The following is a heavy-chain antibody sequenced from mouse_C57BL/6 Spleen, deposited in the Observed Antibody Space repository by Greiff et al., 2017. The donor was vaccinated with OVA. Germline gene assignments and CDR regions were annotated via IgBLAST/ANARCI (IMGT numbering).Heavy chain of an antibody. CDR2: LHPSDSDT. Sequence: QVQLQQPGAELVKPGASVKVSCKASGYTFTSYWMHWVKQRPGQGLAWIGRLHPSDSDTNYNQKFKGKATLTVDKSSSTAYMQLSSLTSEDSAVYYCAIDPVGFAYWGQGTLVTVSA. CDR3: AIDPVGFAY. J-gene: IGHJ3*01. D-gene: IGHD1-1*01. V-gene: IGHV1-74*01. CDR1: GYTFTSYW.